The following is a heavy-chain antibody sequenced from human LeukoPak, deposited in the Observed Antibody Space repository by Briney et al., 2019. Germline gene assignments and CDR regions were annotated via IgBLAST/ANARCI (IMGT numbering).Heavy chain of an antibody. D-gene: IGHD3-22*01. J-gene: IGHJ4*02. CDR2: ITDDSNYI. CDR3: PDSSGYN. Sequence: PGGSRRLSWAASGFSFPTKTMNWVGQAQGKGLEWVSSITDDSNYIYYADSVKGRFTISRDNSKNTLYLQMNSLRAEDTAVYYCPDSSGYNWGQGTLVTVSS. CDR1: GFSFPTKT. V-gene: IGHV3-21*04.